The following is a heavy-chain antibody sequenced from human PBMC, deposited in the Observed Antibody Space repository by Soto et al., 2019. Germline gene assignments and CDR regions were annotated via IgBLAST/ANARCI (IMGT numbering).Heavy chain of an antibody. J-gene: IGHJ6*02. Sequence: QVQLVESGGGVVQPGRSLRLSCAASGFTFSSYGMHWVRQAPGKGLEWVAVISYDGSNKYYADSVKGRFTISRDNSKNPLYLQMNSLRAEDTAVYYCGKDDGTIFGVVTAHYYGMDVWGQGTTVTVSS. D-gene: IGHD3-3*01. CDR1: GFTFSSYG. V-gene: IGHV3-30*18. CDR3: GKDDGTIFGVVTAHYYGMDV. CDR2: ISYDGSNK.